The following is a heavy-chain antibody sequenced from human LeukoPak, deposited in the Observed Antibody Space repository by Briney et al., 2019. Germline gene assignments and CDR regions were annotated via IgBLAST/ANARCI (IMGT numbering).Heavy chain of an antibody. J-gene: IGHJ4*02. CDR1: GCTYIRSGW. Sequence: SAASGCTYIRSGWMWGVHQAPGKGLEWVGNINQGETEKFYVDSVRGRFTISRDNAKNSLYLQMNSLRAEDTAVYYCATRGVTYFDYWGQGTLVTVSS. V-gene: IGHV3-7*02. D-gene: IGHD2-21*02. CDR3: ATRGVTYFDY. CDR2: INQGETEK.